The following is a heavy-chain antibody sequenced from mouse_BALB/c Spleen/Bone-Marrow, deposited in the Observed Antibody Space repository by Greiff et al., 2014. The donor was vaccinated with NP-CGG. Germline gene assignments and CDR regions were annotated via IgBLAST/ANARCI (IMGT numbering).Heavy chain of an antibody. V-gene: IGHV1-9*01. Sequence: QVQLKESGADLMKPGASVKISCKATGYRFNSYWIEWVKQRPGHGLEWIGETLPGSGSTNFNEKFKGKATFTAYTSSNTAYMQISSLTSEDSAVYYCARLGIRSFDYWGQGTTLTVSS. CDR1: GYRFNSYW. CDR2: TLPGSGST. CDR3: ARLGIRSFDY. D-gene: IGHD3-1*01. J-gene: IGHJ2*01.